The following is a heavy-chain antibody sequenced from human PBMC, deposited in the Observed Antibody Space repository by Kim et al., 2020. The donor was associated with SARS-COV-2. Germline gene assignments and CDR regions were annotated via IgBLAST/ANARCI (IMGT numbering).Heavy chain of an antibody. J-gene: IGHJ5*02. CDR1: GDSFTTYW. D-gene: IGHD1-1*01. CDR2: ICPDDSDT. Sequence: GESLKISCQGSGDSFTTYWIGWVRQMPGKGLEWMGIICPDDSDTRYSPSFQGQVTISADKSTNTAYLQWSSLKASDTAMYYCARLGRMVGYNGDQYNWFDPWGQGTLVTVSS. V-gene: IGHV5-51*01. CDR3: ARLGRMVGYNGDQYNWFDP.